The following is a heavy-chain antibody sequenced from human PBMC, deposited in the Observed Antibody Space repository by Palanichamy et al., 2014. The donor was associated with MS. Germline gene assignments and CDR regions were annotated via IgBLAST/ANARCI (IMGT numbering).Heavy chain of an antibody. CDR1: GFAVSSNF. CDR3: ARTASDSSGWYHFDY. CDR2: LKSGGET. V-gene: IGHV3-53*02. Sequence: EVQVEETGGGLIQPGGSLRLSCAASGFAVSSNFMSWVRQAPGKGLEWVSGLKSGGETFYADSVKGRFTFSRDNSKNTVYLQMSSLRVDDTAVYYCARTASDSSGWYHFDYWGQGTLVTVSS. J-gene: IGHJ4*02. D-gene: IGHD6-19*01.